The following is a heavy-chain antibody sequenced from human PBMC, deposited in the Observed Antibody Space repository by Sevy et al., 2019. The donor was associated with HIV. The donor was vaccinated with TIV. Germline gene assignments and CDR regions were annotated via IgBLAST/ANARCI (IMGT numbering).Heavy chain of an antibody. Sequence: EGSLRLSCAASGFTFSEFGMHWVRQAPGKGLEWVAVISHDGRNNKYNADSVKGRFTISRDNSKNTLYLQMNSLRADDTAIYYCARDRGEILRSAFKSWGQGTLVTVSS. V-gene: IGHV3-30*04. CDR2: ISHDGRNNK. CDR3: ARDRGEILRSAFKS. J-gene: IGHJ5*02. D-gene: IGHD3-10*01. CDR1: GFTFSEFG.